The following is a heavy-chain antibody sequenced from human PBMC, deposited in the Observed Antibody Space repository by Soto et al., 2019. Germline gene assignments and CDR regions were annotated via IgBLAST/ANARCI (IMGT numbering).Heavy chain of an antibody. CDR3: ARGELRYFDWLRPNNWFDP. CDR2: MNPNSGNT. Sequence: ASVKVSCKASGYTFTSYDINWVRQATGQGLEWMGWMNPNSGNTGYAQKFQGRVTMTRNTSISTAYMELSSLRSEDTAVYYCARGELRYFDWLRPNNWFDPWGQGTLVTVSS. D-gene: IGHD3-9*01. V-gene: IGHV1-8*01. J-gene: IGHJ5*02. CDR1: GYTFTSYD.